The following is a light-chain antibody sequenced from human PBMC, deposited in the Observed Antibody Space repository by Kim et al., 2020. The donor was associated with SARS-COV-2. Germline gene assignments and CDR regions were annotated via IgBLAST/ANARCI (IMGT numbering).Light chain of an antibody. CDR3: TSYTTSGTLV. J-gene: IGLJ1*01. Sequence: GQSITISYTETNSHVGAYKYVSWYQQHPGKAPKLTIYDVSRRPSGVSNRFSGSKSGNTASLTISGLQAEDEADYYCTSYTTSGTLVFGTGTKVTVL. CDR2: DVS. V-gene: IGLV2-14*03. CDR1: NSHVGAYKY.